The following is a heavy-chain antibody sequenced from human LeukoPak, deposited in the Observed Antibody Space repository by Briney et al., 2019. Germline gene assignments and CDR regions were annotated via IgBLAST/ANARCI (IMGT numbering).Heavy chain of an antibody. V-gene: IGHV4-4*07. CDR2: MHSSGTT. CDR3: ARNTHYYDRSGITGMYVCDM. CDR1: GGSISSDY. J-gene: IGHJ3*02. Sequence: PSETLSLTCTVSGGSISSDYWSWIRQPAGKGLEWIGRMHSSGTTNYNPFLQSRASISMDTSKNQFSLKLSSVTAADTAVYFCARNTHYYDRSGITGMYVCDMWGRGTMVTVSS. D-gene: IGHD3-22*01.